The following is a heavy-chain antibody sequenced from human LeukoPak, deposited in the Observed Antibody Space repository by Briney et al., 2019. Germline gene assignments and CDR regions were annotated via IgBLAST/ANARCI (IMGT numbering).Heavy chain of an antibody. V-gene: IGHV4-61*02. D-gene: IGHD3-9*01. Sequence: KTSQTLSLTCTVSGGSISSGSYYWSWIRQPAGKGLEWTGRIYTSGSTNYNPSLKSRVTISVDTSKNQFSLKLSSVTAADTAVYYCASGLRYFDLYYWGQGTLVTVSS. J-gene: IGHJ4*02. CDR3: ASGLRYFDLYY. CDR1: GGSISSGSYY. CDR2: IYTSGST.